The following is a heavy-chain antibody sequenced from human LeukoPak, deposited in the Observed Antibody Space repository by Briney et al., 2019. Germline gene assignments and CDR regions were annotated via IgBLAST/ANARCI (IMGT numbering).Heavy chain of an antibody. D-gene: IGHD6-13*01. V-gene: IGHV4-59*01. CDR2: IYYSGST. CDR3: ARGLMMAVAGRGEFHY. J-gene: IGHJ4*02. Sequence: SETLSLTCSVSGGSISSYYWSWLRQPPGKGLEWIGYIYYSGSTNYNPSLKSRVTISVDTSKNQFSLKLSSVTAADTAVYYCARGLMMAVAGRGEFHYWGQGTLVTVSS. CDR1: GGSISSYY.